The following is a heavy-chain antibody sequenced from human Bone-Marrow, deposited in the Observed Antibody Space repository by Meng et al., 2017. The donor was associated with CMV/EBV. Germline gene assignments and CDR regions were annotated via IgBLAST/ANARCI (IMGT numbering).Heavy chain of an antibody. V-gene: IGHV1-69*10. J-gene: IGHJ4*02. CDR3: LGRDGYIFDY. Sequence: SVKVSCKASGGTFSSYAISWVRQAPGQGLEWTGGIIPILGIANYAQKFQGRVTITADKSTSTAYMELSSLRSDDTAVYYCLGRDGYIFDYWGQGTLV. D-gene: IGHD5-24*01. CDR2: IIPILGIA. CDR1: GGTFSSYA.